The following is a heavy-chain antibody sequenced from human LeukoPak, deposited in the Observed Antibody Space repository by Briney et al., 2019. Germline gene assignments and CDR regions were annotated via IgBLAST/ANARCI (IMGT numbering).Heavy chain of an antibody. D-gene: IGHD2-21*01. J-gene: IGHJ3*02. V-gene: IGHV1-2*02. CDR1: GYTFTGYY. Sequence: GASVKVSCKASGYTFTGYYMHWVRQAPGQGLEWMGWIKPNSGGTNYAQKFQGRVTMTRDTSISTAYMELSRLRSDDTAVYYCARCVVRVSDAFDIWGQGTMVTVSS. CDR3: ARCVVRVSDAFDI. CDR2: IKPNSGGT.